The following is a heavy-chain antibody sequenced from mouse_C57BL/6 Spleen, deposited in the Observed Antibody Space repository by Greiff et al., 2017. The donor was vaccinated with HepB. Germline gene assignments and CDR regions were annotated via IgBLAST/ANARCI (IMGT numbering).Heavy chain of an antibody. J-gene: IGHJ2*01. Sequence: EVKVVESGGDLVKPGGSLKLSCAASGFTFSSYGMSWVRQTPDKRLEWVATISSGGSYTYYPDSVKGRFTISRDNAKNTLYLQMSSLKSEDTAMYYGARHRDDYAPYFDYGGQGTTLTFSS. D-gene: IGHD2-4*01. V-gene: IGHV5-6*01. CDR2: ISSGGSYT. CDR3: ARHRDDYAPYFDY. CDR1: GFTFSSYG.